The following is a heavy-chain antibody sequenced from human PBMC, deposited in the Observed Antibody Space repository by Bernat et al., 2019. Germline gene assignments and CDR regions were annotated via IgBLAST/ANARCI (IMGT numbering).Heavy chain of an antibody. J-gene: IGHJ6*02. CDR1: GFTFSSYS. CDR3: ARDQAAVADSYYYYYGMDV. Sequence: EAQLLESGGGLVQPGGSLRLSCAASGFTFSSYSMNWVRQAPGKGLEWVSSISSSSSYIYYADSVKGRFTISRDNAKNSLYLQMNSLRAEDTAVYYCARDQAAVADSYYYYYGMDVWGQGTTVTVSS. V-gene: IGHV3-21*01. CDR2: ISSSSSYI. D-gene: IGHD6-19*01.